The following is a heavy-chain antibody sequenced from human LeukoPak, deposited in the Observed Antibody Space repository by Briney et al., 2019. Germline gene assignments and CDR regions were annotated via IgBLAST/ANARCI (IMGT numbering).Heavy chain of an antibody. V-gene: IGHV4-30-4*01. CDR1: GVSISSGDYY. D-gene: IGHD3-3*01. J-gene: IGHJ4*02. CDR2: IYYSGST. Sequence: SETLSLTCTVSGVSISSGDYYWSWIRQPPGKGLEWIGYIYYSGSTYYNPSLKSRVTISVDTSKNQFSLKLSSVTAADTAVYYCATINYDFWIYFDYWGQGTLVTVSS. CDR3: ATINYDFWIYFDY.